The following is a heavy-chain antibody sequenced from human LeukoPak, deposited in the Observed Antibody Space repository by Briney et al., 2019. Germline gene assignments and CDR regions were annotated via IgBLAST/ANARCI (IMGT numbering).Heavy chain of an antibody. CDR3: ARPSKTGTTSFPSSWYYYYMDV. J-gene: IGHJ6*03. Sequence: ASVKVSCKASGGTFSSYAISWVRQAPGQGLEWMGGIIPIFGTASYAQKFQGRVTITTDESTSTAYMELSSLRSGDTAVYYCARPSKTGTTSFPSSWYYYYMDVWGKGTTVTVSS. D-gene: IGHD1-7*01. V-gene: IGHV1-69*05. CDR2: IIPIFGTA. CDR1: GGTFSSYA.